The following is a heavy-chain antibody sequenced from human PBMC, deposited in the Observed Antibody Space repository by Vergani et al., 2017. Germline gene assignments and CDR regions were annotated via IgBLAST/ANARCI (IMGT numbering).Heavy chain of an antibody. CDR1: GYSFTSYW. V-gene: IGHV5-51*01. CDR3: ARRGYDYGDYYAFDI. Sequence: EVQLVQSGAEVKKPGESLRISCKGSGYSFTSYWIGWVRQMPGKGLEWMGIIYPGDSDTRYSPSFQGQVTISADKSISTAYLQWSSLKASDTAMYYCARRGYDYGDYYAFDIWGQGTMVTVSS. CDR2: IYPGDSDT. D-gene: IGHD4-17*01. J-gene: IGHJ3*02.